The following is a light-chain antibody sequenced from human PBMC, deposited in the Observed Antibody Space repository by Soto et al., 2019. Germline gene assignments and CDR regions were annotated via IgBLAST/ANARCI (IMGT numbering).Light chain of an antibody. V-gene: IGKV3-15*01. CDR2: GAS. CDR1: QSVRSN. CDR3: QQYNNWPRA. Sequence: EIVMTQSPATLSVSPGERATLSCRASQSVRSNLAWYQQKPGQAPRLLIYGASIRATGIPARFSGSGSGTEFTLSISSLQSEDFAVYCCQQYNNWPRAFGQGAKVEIK. J-gene: IGKJ1*01.